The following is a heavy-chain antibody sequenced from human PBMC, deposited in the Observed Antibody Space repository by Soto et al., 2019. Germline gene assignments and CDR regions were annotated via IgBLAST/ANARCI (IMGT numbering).Heavy chain of an antibody. CDR3: ARAVFCTDGFCFPNWLDP. CDR1: GDSINDDGHS. Sequence: HLQLQESGSRLVKPSETLSLTCTVSGDSINDDGHSWSWIRQPPGEALEWIGYIYQTGTTQYNPSLRSRVSISADRSKNQFSLHLTSVTAADTAVYYCARAVFCTDGFCFPNWLDPWGQGILVTVSS. D-gene: IGHD2-8*01. V-gene: IGHV4-30-2*01. CDR2: IYQTGTT. J-gene: IGHJ5*02.